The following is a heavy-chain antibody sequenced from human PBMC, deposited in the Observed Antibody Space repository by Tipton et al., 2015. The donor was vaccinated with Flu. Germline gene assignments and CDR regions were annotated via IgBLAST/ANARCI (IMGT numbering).Heavy chain of an antibody. J-gene: IGHJ4*02. V-gene: IGHV4-61*01. CDR2: IFHSGNT. Sequence: TLSLTCAVSGGSIRSSNYYWGWIRQPPGKGLEWIGNIFHSGNTKYNPSLKSRVTISIDTSKNQFSLKLTSVTAADTAVYYCARDLKWSSAYYNPFGYWGQGTLVTVSS. D-gene: IGHD3-22*01. CDR3: ARDLKWSSAYYNPFGY. CDR1: GGSIRSSNYY.